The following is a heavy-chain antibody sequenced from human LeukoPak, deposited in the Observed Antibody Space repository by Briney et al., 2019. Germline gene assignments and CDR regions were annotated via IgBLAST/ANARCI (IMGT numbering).Heavy chain of an antibody. V-gene: IGHV5-51*01. D-gene: IGHD4-17*01. J-gene: IGHJ6*03. CDR3: ARRRYGDYGSYYYYYMDV. CDR1: GYSFPSYW. CDR2: IYPGDSDP. Sequence: GESLKISCKGSGYSFPSYWIVWVRHMPGKGLEWMGIIYPGDSDPRYSPSFQGQVTISADESISTAYLQWSSLKASDTAIYYCARRRYGDYGSYYYYYMDVWGEGTTVTVSS.